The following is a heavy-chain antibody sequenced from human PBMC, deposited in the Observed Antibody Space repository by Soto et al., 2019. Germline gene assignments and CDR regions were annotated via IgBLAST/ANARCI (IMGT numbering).Heavy chain of an antibody. CDR1: GYNLTPYL. V-gene: IGHV5-51*01. CDR3: ARPRIAAAPNYGMDG. D-gene: IGHD6-13*01. CDR2: IYPGDSDT. Sequence: GESLKISCKGSGYNLTPYLIRWVRPMPGKGPEWMGIIYPGDSDTRYSRSFQGQVTISADKCISTGYRQWSSMKASDAAMYYCARPRIAAAPNYGMDGWGQGTTVTVCS. J-gene: IGHJ6*02.